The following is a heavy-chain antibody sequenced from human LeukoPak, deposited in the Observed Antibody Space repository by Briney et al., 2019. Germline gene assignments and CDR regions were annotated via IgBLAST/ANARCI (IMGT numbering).Heavy chain of an antibody. D-gene: IGHD7-27*01. V-gene: IGHV4-59*02. Sequence: KTSETLSLTCTVSGASVADYYWSWIRQSPGKGLEWISYIHHSGNSDYNPSLRSRVTTSLDTSKIQFSLNLISVTAADTAVYYCTRGHWGLQSWSQGTLVTVSS. CDR2: IHHSGNS. CDR3: TRGHWGLQS. J-gene: IGHJ5*02. CDR1: GASVADYY.